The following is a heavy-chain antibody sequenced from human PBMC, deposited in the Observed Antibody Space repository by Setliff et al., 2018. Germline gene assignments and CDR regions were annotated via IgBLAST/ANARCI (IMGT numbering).Heavy chain of an antibody. Sequence: PGGSLRLSCVASGFTFDDYTMHWVRQAPGKGLEWVSGVSWNSGNKGYADSVKGRFTISRDNAKNSLYLQMNSLRADDTAVYYCAKDRDVLRFLEWSWGPRNLNYYYYYMDVWGKGTTVTVSS. CDR1: GFTFDDYT. J-gene: IGHJ6*03. D-gene: IGHD3-3*01. CDR2: VSWNSGNK. V-gene: IGHV3-9*01. CDR3: AKDRDVLRFLEWSWGPRNLNYYYYYMDV.